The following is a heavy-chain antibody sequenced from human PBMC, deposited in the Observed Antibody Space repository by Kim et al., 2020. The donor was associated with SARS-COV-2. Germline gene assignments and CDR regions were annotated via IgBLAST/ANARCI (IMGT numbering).Heavy chain of an antibody. D-gene: IGHD2-2*01. Sequence: ASVKVSCKASGYTFTSYAMNWVRQAPGQGLEWMGWINTNTGNPTYAQGFTGRFVFSLDTSVSTAYLQINSLKAEDTAVYYCARESVPAAMGYYYYMDVWGKGTTVTVSS. V-gene: IGHV7-4-1*02. J-gene: IGHJ6*03. CDR1: GYTFTSYA. CDR3: ARESVPAAMGYYYYMDV. CDR2: INTNTGNP.